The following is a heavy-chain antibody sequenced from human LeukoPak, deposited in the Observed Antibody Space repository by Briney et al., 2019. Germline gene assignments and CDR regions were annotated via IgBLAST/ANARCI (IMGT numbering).Heavy chain of an antibody. J-gene: IGHJ5*02. CDR3: ARGYGSGSYNWFDP. D-gene: IGHD3-10*01. CDR2: INHSGST. Sequence: SETLSLTCAVYGGSFSGYYWSWIRQPPGKGLEWIGEINHSGSTNYNPSLKSRVTISVGTSKNQFSLKLSSVTAADTAVYYCARGYGSGSYNWFDPWGQGTLVTVSS. CDR1: GGSFSGYY. V-gene: IGHV4-34*01.